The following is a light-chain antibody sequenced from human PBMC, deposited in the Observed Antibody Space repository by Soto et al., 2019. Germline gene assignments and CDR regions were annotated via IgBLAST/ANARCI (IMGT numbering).Light chain of an antibody. CDR1: SNDVGSYQY. V-gene: IGLV2-14*03. CDR3: ASYTGGSTPYV. CDR2: DVS. Sequence: QSALTQPASVSGSPGQSITISCTGTSNDVGSYQYVSWYQQHPGKAPKLMISDVSDRPSGVSNRFSGSKSGNTASLTIYGLQAEDDDEYYCASYTGGSTPYVFGTGTKVTVL. J-gene: IGLJ1*01.